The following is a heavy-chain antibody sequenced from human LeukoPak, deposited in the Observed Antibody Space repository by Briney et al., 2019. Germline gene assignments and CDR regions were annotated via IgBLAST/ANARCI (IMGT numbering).Heavy chain of an antibody. CDR2: LYHSGST. D-gene: IGHD5-18*01. CDR3: ARGGYSYGRHYYYYYMDV. J-gene: IGHJ6*03. Sequence: SETLFLTCTVPSYSISSGYYWGWIWQPPGKGLEGIGSLYHSGSTYYNPSLKSRVTISVDTSKNQFSLKLSSVTAADTAVYYCARGGYSYGRHYYYYYMDVWGKGTTVTVSS. CDR1: SYSISSGYY. V-gene: IGHV4-38-2*02.